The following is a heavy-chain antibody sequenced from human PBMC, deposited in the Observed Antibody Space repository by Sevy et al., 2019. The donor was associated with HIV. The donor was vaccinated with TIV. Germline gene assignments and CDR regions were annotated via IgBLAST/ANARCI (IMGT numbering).Heavy chain of an antibody. J-gene: IGHJ4*02. Sequence: GSLRLSCTTSGFTFGDYAMNWLRQAPGKGLEWVAFLKSKADGGTVDHAASVKGRFTISRDDSKSIAYLQMNDLTTEDTGVYYCTRWKGLQSIFDYWGQGALVTVSS. D-gene: IGHD1-1*01. CDR3: TRWKGLQSIFDY. V-gene: IGHV3-49*03. CDR1: GFTFGDYA. CDR2: LKSKADGGTV.